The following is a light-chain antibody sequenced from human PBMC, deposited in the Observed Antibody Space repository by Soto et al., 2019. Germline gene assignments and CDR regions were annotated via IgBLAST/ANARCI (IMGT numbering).Light chain of an antibody. CDR1: SFNIANKA. Sequence: QSVLTQPPSVSEAPGRRVTISCSGSSFNIANKAVNWYQQLPGKAPQLLIYYDDMLSSGVSDRFSGSKSGTSASLAISGLQSEDEADYYCAAWDDSVKGGVFGGGTKLTVL. J-gene: IGLJ3*02. V-gene: IGLV1-36*01. CDR3: AAWDDSVKGGV. CDR2: YDD.